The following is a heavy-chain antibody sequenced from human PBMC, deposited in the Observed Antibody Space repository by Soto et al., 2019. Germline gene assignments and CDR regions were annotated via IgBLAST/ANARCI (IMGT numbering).Heavy chain of an antibody. D-gene: IGHD3-22*01. CDR3: ARDRSPYDSKDY. CDR1: GYTFSAYG. Sequence: QVQLVQSGGEVKKPGASVKFSCKASGYTFSAYGISWVRQAPGQGLEWLGWISAFNGDSKSSQKVQGRVTLTTDTSTTTAYMDLRSLTSADTAVYYCARDRSPYDSKDYWGQGTLSTVSS. V-gene: IGHV1-18*01. J-gene: IGHJ4*02. CDR2: ISAFNGDS.